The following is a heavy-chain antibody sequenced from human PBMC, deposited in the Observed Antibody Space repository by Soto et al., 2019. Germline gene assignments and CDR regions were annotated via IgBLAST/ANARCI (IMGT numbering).Heavy chain of an antibody. D-gene: IGHD3-10*01. J-gene: IGHJ4*02. CDR2: IYHSGST. CDR3: ARAYGSGSSTIFVDY. V-gene: IGHV4-59*12. CDR1: GSSITNYY. Sequence: SETISLTCTVSGSSITNYYGSWIRQTPGKGLEWIGYIYHSGSTNYNPSLKSRVTISVDRSKNQFSLKLSSVTAADTAVYYCARAYGSGSSTIFVDYWGQGTLVTVSS.